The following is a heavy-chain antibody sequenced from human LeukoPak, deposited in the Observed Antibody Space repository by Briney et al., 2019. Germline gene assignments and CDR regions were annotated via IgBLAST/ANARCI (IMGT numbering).Heavy chain of an antibody. D-gene: IGHD1-1*01. J-gene: IGHJ6*03. CDR1: GFTVSRNF. CDR3: ARDGYGYNYMDV. CDR2: IYSGGTT. Sequence: QTGGSLRLSCAASGFTVSRNFMSWVRQAPGKVLEWVSVIYSGGTTEYADSVKGRFIISRDNSKNTLYLQMNSLRAEDTAVYYCARDGYGYNYMDVWGKGTTVTVSS. V-gene: IGHV3-53*01.